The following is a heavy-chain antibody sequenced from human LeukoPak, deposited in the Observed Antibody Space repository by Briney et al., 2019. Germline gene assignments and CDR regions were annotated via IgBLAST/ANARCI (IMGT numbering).Heavy chain of an antibody. CDR1: GFTFSSYA. J-gene: IGHJ4*02. V-gene: IGHV3-23*01. CDR3: AKGGVYSGSYWGPDY. D-gene: IGHD1-26*01. Sequence: GGSLRLSCAASGFTFSSYAMSWVRQAPGKGLEWVSAISGSGGSTYYADSVKGRFTIPRDNSKSTLYLQMNSLRAEDTAVYYCAKGGVYSGSYWGPDYWGQGTLVTVSS. CDR2: ISGSGGST.